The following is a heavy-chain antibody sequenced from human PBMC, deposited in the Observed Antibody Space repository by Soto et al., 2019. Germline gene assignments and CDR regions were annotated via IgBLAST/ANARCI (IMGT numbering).Heavy chain of an antibody. V-gene: IGHV1-2*04. J-gene: IGHJ6*02. D-gene: IGHD2-15*01. CDR3: ARERTTPTGYYGMDV. Sequence: QVPLVQSGAEVKKPGASVKVSCKASGYTFTGYYMHWVRQAPGQGLEWMGWINPNSGGTNYAQKFQGWVTMTRDTSISTAYMELSRLRSDDTAVYYCARERTTPTGYYGMDVWGQGTTVTVSS. CDR2: INPNSGGT. CDR1: GYTFTGYY.